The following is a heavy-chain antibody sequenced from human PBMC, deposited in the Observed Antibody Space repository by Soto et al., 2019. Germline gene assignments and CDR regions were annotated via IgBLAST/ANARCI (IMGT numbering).Heavy chain of an antibody. D-gene: IGHD6-13*01. CDR2: IYYSGST. V-gene: IGHV4-61*01. Sequence: SETLSLTCTVSGGSVSSGSYYWSWIRQPPGKGLEWIGYIYYSGSTNYNPSLKSRVTISVDTSKNQFSLKLSSVTAADTAVYYCARDRATGYSSSWYTMARGYHFYYGMDVWGQGTTVPVSS. CDR3: ARDRATGYSSSWYTMARGYHFYYGMDV. CDR1: GGSVSSGSYY. J-gene: IGHJ6*02.